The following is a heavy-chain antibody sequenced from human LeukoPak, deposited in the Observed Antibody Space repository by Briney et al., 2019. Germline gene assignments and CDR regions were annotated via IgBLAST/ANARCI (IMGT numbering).Heavy chain of an antibody. J-gene: IGHJ4*02. CDR2: IYYSGST. Sequence: SETLSLTCTVSGGSISSYYWSWLRQPPGKGLEWIGYIYYSGSTNYNPSLKSRVTISVDTSKNQFSLKLSSVTAADTAVYYCARHYGSGSYYFWFTYWGQGTLVTVSS. V-gene: IGHV4-59*01. D-gene: IGHD3-10*01. CDR1: GGSISSYY. CDR3: ARHYGSGSYYFWFTY.